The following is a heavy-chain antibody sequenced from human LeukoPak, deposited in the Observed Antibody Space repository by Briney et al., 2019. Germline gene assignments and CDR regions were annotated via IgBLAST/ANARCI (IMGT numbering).Heavy chain of an antibody. J-gene: IGHJ4*02. CDR1: GFTVSSNY. D-gene: IGHD3-10*01. V-gene: IGHV3-66*01. Sequence: PGGSLRLSCAASGFTVSSNYMSWVRQAPGKGLEWVSVIYSGGSTYYADSVKGRFTISRDNSKNTLYLQMSSLRAEDTAVYFCASFHYYGSGAYYLSYWGQGTLVTVSS. CDR2: IYSGGST. CDR3: ASFHYYGSGAYYLSY.